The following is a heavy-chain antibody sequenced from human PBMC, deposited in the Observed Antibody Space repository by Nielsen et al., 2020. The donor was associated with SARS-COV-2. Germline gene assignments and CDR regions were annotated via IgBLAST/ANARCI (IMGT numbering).Heavy chain of an antibody. CDR1: GYTFTSYG. CDR2: ISAYNGNT. D-gene: IGHD3-22*01. Sequence: ASVKVSCKASGYTFTSYGISWVRQAPGQGLEWMGWISAYNGNTNYAQKLQGRVTMTTDTSTSTAYMELRSLRSDDTAVYYCARDTLYYYDSSGYPDYRGQGTLVTVSS. CDR3: ARDTLYYYDSSGYPDY. V-gene: IGHV1-18*01. J-gene: IGHJ4*02.